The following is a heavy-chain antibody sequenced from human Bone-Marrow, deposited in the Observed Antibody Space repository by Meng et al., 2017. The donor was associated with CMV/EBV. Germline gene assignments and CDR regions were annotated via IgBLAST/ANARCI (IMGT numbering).Heavy chain of an antibody. D-gene: IGHD1-26*01. CDR1: GYTFTGHY. V-gene: IGHV1-2*02. J-gene: IGHJ4*02. Sequence: ASVKVSCKASGYTFTGHYMHWVRQAPGQGLEWMGWINPNSGGTNYAQKFQGRVTMTRDTSISTAYMELSRLRSDDTAVYYCARGDEWELLYYFDYWGQGTLVTVSS. CDR2: INPNSGGT. CDR3: ARGDEWELLYYFDY.